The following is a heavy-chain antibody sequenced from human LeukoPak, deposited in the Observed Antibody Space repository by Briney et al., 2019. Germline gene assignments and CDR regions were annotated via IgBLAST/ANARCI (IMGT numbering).Heavy chain of an antibody. CDR2: INWNGGST. Sequence: GGSLRLSCAASGFTFDDYGMSWVRQAPGKGREGVSGINWNGGSTGYADSVKGRFTISRDNAKNSLYLQMNSLRAEDTALYYCARGGYSIAAAGRGDYWGQGTLVTVSS. CDR1: GFTFDDYG. D-gene: IGHD6-13*01. J-gene: IGHJ4*02. CDR3: ARGGYSIAAAGRGDY. V-gene: IGHV3-20*04.